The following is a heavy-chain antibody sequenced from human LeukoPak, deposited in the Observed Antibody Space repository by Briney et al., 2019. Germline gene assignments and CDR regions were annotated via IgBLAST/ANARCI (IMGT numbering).Heavy chain of an antibody. CDR2: IIPIFGTA. Sequence: SVKVSCTASGGTFSSYAISWVRQAPGQGLEWMGGIIPIFGTANYAQKFQGRVTITADESTSTAYMELSSLRSEDTAVYYCARSVDTAMAKFDYWGQGTLVTVSS. CDR3: ARSVDTAMAKFDY. J-gene: IGHJ4*02. D-gene: IGHD5-18*01. CDR1: GGTFSSYA. V-gene: IGHV1-69*13.